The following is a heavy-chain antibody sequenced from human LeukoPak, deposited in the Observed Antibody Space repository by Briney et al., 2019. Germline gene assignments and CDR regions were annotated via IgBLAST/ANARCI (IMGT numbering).Heavy chain of an antibody. Sequence: GGSLRLSCAASGFTFSSYSMNWVRQAPGKGLEWVSSIRSVSSYIYYADSVKGRFTISRDNAKNSLYLQMNSLRAEDTAVYYCARGTAMAYYYYYYYMDVWGKGTTVTVSS. J-gene: IGHJ6*03. V-gene: IGHV3-21*01. CDR1: GFTFSSYS. CDR3: ARGTAMAYYYYYYYMDV. D-gene: IGHD5-18*01. CDR2: IRSVSSYI.